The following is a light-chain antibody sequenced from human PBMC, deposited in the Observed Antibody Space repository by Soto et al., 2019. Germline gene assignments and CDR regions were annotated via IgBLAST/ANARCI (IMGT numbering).Light chain of an antibody. V-gene: IGLV1-44*01. CDR3: SSYAGSNNYV. CDR2: SDD. Sequence: QSVLTQPPSASGTPGQTVTISCSGSSSNIGSNSVNWYQQLPGAAPSLLIYSDDQRPSGVPDRFSGSKSGTSASLAISGLQSEDEADYYCSSYAGSNNYVFGAGTKLTVL. CDR1: SSNIGSNS. J-gene: IGLJ1*01.